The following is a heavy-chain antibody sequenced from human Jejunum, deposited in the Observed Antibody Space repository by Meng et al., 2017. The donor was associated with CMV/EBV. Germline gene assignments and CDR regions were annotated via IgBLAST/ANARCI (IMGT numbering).Heavy chain of an antibody. V-gene: IGHV3-30*02. J-gene: IGHJ4*02. D-gene: IGHD5-18*01. CDR1: GFTFSSYG. Sequence: LVVCGGGVCQPGGSLSLSCTASGFTFSSYGMHWVRQTPGKGLEWLAFIRHDGSQEHYADSVKGRFTISRDNSKNTLYLQMNSLRAADTAVYYCARQPGSLAYWGQGTLVTVS. CDR3: ARQPGSLAY. CDR2: IRHDGSQE.